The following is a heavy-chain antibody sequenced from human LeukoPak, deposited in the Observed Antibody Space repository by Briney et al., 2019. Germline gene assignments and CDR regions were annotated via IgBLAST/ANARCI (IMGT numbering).Heavy chain of an antibody. CDR1: GFTFSSYS. V-gene: IGHV3-21*01. D-gene: IGHD2-2*01. J-gene: IGHJ3*02. CDR3: ARDQCSSTSCLPAFDI. CDR2: ISSSSSYI. Sequence: PGGSLRLSCAASGFTFSSYSMNWVRQAPGKGLEWVSSISSSSSYIYYADSVKGRFTISRDNVKNSLYLQMNSLRAEDTAVYYCARDQCSSTSCLPAFDIWGQGTMVTVSS.